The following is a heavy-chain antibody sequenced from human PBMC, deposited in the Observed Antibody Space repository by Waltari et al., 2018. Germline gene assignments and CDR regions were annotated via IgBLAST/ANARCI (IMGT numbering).Heavy chain of an antibody. CDR1: GFTFSSNA. V-gene: IGHV3-23*01. CDR2: ISSSGENT. J-gene: IGHJ4*02. D-gene: IGHD6-6*01. Sequence: EVQLLESGGGLVQPGGSLRLSCAASGFTFSSNAMSWVRQAPGKGLGWVSSISSSGENTYYADSVKGRFTISRDKFKNTLYLQMNSLRAEDTAVYYCAKLIGDSSSFCWGQGTLVTVSS. CDR3: AKLIGDSSSFC.